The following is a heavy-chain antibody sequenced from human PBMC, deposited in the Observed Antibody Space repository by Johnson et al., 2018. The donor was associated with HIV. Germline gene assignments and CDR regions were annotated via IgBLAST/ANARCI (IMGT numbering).Heavy chain of an antibody. D-gene: IGHD6-19*01. CDR2: IGTAGDT. CDR1: GFTFSSYG. J-gene: IGHJ3*02. Sequence: VQLVESGGGVVQPGRSLRLSCAASGFTFSSYGMHWVRQAPGKGLEWVSAIGTAGDTYYPGSVKGRFTISRENAKNSLYLQMNSLRAGDTAVYYCARGRAVGGEDAFDIWGQGTMVTVS. CDR3: ARGRAVGGEDAFDI. V-gene: IGHV3-13*01.